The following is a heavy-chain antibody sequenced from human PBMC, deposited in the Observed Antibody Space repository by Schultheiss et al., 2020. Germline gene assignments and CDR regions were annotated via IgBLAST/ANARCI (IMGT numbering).Heavy chain of an antibody. D-gene: IGHD5-12*01. V-gene: IGHV3-23*01. CDR2: ISGSGGST. Sequence: GGSLRLSCAASGFTFSSYAMSWVRQAPGKGLEWVSAISGSGGSTYYADSVKGRFTISRDNSKNTLYLQMNSLRAEDTAVYYCASLNSGYDYYYYYGMDVWGQGTTVSV. CDR1: GFTFSSYA. CDR3: ASLNSGYDYYYYYGMDV. J-gene: IGHJ6*02.